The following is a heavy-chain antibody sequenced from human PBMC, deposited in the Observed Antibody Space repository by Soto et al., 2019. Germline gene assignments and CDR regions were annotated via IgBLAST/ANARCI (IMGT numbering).Heavy chain of an antibody. CDR2: IVVGSGNT. Sequence: SVKVSCKASGFTFTSSAMQWVRQARGQRLEWMGWIVVGSGNTNYAQKLQGRVTMTTDTSTSTAYMELRSLRSDDTAVYYCARDSSGWYYFDYWGQGTLVTVSS. V-gene: IGHV1-58*02. J-gene: IGHJ4*02. CDR3: ARDSSGWYYFDY. CDR1: GFTFTSSA. D-gene: IGHD6-19*01.